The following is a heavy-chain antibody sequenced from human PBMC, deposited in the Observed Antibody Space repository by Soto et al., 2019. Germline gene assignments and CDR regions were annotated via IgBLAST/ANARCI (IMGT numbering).Heavy chain of an antibody. CDR2: ISAYNGNT. CDR1: GYNFTSYG. D-gene: IGHD3-10*01. V-gene: IGHV1-18*01. J-gene: IGHJ6*02. Sequence: GASVKVSCKANGYNFTSYGISWVRQAPGQGLEWMGWISAYNGNTNYAQKLQGRVTMTTDTSTSTAYMELRSLRSDDAAVYYCARDKDPTYYYGSGSYPHSWGMDVWGQGTTVTVSS. CDR3: ARDKDPTYYYGSGSYPHSWGMDV.